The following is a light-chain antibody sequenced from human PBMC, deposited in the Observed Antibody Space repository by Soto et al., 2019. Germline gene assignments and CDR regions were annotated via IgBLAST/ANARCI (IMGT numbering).Light chain of an antibody. Sequence: QSDRNSPPPAFGSPGQSFTISCIGTSSEVGGYNYVYWYQQHPGKAPKLLIYEVTTRPSGVPDRFSGSKSGNTASLTVSGLQAEDEADYYCSSYADSNSYVFGTGTKVTVL. J-gene: IGLJ1*01. V-gene: IGLV2-8*01. CDR3: SSYADSNSYV. CDR2: EVT. CDR1: SSEVGGYNY.